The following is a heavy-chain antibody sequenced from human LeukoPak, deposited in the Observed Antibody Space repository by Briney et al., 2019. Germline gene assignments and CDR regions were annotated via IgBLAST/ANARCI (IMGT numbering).Heavy chain of an antibody. CDR1: GGSISSSSYY. Sequence: PSETLSLTCTVSGGSISSSSYYWGWIRQPPGKGLECIGSIYYSGSTYYNPSLKSRVTISVDTSKNQFSLKLSSVTATDTAVYYCARASFSSSWSDWGQGTLVTVSS. CDR3: ARASFSSSWSD. D-gene: IGHD6-13*01. CDR2: IYYSGST. J-gene: IGHJ4*02. V-gene: IGHV4-39*07.